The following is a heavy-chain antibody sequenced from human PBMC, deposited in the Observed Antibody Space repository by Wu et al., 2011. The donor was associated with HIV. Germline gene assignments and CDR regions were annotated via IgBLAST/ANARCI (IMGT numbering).Heavy chain of an antibody. CDR2: VDPEDGES. J-gene: IGHJ6*03. V-gene: IGHV1-69-2*01. Sequence: EVQLVQSGAEVKKPGATVKISCKVSGYTFTDYYMHWVQQAPGKGSEWVGLVDPEDGESMYAEKFQGRVTITADTSTDTAYMELSSLRSEDTAVYYCAIGIAAPKYFYSYYMDIWGRGTTVTVSS. CDR3: AIGIAAPKYFYSYYMDI. D-gene: IGHD6-13*01. CDR1: GYTFTDYY.